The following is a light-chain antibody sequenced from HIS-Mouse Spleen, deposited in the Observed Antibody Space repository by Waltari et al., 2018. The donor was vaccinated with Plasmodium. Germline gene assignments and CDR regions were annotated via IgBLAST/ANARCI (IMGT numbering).Light chain of an antibody. Sequence: SYELTQPPTVSVSQGQTARITCSGDALPKHYAYWYQQKSGQAPVLVIDEDSKRPSGIPERFSGSSSGTMATLTISGAQVEDEADYYCYSTDSSGNHRVFGGGTKLTVL. CDR1: ALPKHY. J-gene: IGLJ3*02. CDR3: YSTDSSGNHRV. V-gene: IGLV3-10*01. CDR2: EDS.